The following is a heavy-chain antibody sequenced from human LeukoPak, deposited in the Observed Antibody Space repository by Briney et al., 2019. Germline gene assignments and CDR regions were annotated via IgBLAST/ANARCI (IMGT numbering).Heavy chain of an antibody. D-gene: IGHD6-13*01. CDR2: INQDGSDK. CDR3: ARQQHLTD. CDR1: GFTFSSNW. Sequence: QPGGSLRLSCAASGFTFSSNWMSWVRQAPGKGLEWVANINQDGSDKYYVDSVKGRFTISRDNAKNSLYLEMNSLRAEDTAVYYSARQQHLTDWGQGTLVTVSS. V-gene: IGHV3-7*01. J-gene: IGHJ4*02.